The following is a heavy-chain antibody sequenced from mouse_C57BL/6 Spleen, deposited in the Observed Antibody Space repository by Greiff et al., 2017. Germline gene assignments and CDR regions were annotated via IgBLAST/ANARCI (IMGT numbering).Heavy chain of an antibody. D-gene: IGHD1-1*01. Sequence: EVKLMESEGGLVQPGSSMKLSCTASGFTFSDYYMAWVRQVPEKGLEWVANINYDGSSTYYLDSLQSRFIISRDNAKNILYLQMSSLKSEDTATYYCSRDHYGYAMYYWGQGTSVTVSS. CDR1: GFTFSDYY. J-gene: IGHJ4*01. CDR3: SRDHYGYAMYY. V-gene: IGHV5-16*01. CDR2: INYDGSST.